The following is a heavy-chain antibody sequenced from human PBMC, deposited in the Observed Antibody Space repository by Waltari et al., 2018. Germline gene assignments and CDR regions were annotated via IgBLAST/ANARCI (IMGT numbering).Heavy chain of an antibody. D-gene: IGHD3-10*01. CDR1: GGSFSGYY. Sequence: QVQLQQWGAGLLKPSETLSLTCAVYGGSFSGYYWSWIRQPPGKGLEWIGEINHSGSTNYNPSLNSRVTISVDTSKNQVSLKLSSVTAADTAVYYCARGPPRGRGFDYWGQGTLVTVSS. V-gene: IGHV4-34*01. J-gene: IGHJ4*02. CDR2: INHSGST. CDR3: ARGPPRGRGFDY.